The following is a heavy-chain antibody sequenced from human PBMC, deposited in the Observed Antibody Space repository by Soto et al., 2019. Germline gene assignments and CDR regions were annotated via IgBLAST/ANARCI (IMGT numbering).Heavy chain of an antibody. CDR3: ARRITMVRGPYYYYAMDV. Sequence: PGGSLRLSCAASGFTFSSYEMNWVRQAPGKGLEWVSYISSSGSTIYYADSVKGRFAISRDNAKNSLSLQMNSLGDEDTAVYYCARRITMVRGPYYYYAMDVWGQGTTVTVSS. D-gene: IGHD3-10*01. CDR1: GFTFSSYE. J-gene: IGHJ6*02. V-gene: IGHV3-48*03. CDR2: ISSSGSTI.